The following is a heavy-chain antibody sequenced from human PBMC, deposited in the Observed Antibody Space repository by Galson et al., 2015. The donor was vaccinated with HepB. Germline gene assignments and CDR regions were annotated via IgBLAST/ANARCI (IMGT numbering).Heavy chain of an antibody. Sequence: SLRLSCAASGFTFSNYGIHWVRQAPGKGLEWVAVISYDGSNKYYADSVKGRFTISRDNSKNTLCLQMNSLRAEDTAVYYCAKDLLDIVVGAGLILPACGRDCHRGLLAHWGQGTLVTVSS. CDR2: ISYDGSNK. CDR3: AKDLLDIVVGAGLILPACGRDCHRGLLAH. J-gene: IGHJ4*02. V-gene: IGHV3-30*18. D-gene: IGHD2-2*03. CDR1: GFTFSNYG.